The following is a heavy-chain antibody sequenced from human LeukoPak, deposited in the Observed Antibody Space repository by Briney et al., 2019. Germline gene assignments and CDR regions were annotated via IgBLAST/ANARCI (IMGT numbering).Heavy chain of an antibody. CDR2: IYYSGST. D-gene: IGHD1-26*01. J-gene: IGHJ4*02. CDR1: GGSISSSSYY. Sequence: SETLSLTCTVAGGSISSSSYYWGWILQPPGRGLEWIGSIYYSGSTYYNPSLKSRVTISVDTSKNQFSLKLSSVTAADTAVYYCARGSYTYFDYWGQGTLVTVSS. CDR3: ARGSYTYFDY. V-gene: IGHV4-39*01.